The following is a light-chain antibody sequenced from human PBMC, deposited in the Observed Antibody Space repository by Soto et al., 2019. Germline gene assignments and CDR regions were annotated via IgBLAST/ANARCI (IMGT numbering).Light chain of an antibody. CDR1: QTVSSTY. J-gene: IGKJ3*01. CDR2: GAS. Sequence: EIVLTQSPGTLSLSPGERATLSCRASQTVSSTYLAWYQQKPGQAPRLLIFGASIRATGIPDRFSGSGSGTDFPLTINSLEPEDFAVYYCLQYGSSPLFTFGPGTKVDIK. V-gene: IGKV3-20*01. CDR3: LQYGSSPLFT.